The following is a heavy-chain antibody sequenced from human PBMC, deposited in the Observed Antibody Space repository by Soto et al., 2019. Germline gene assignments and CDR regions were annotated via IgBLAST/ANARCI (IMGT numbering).Heavy chain of an antibody. CDR1: GYTFTSYA. J-gene: IGHJ6*02. CDR2: INAGNGNT. V-gene: IGHV1-3*01. D-gene: IGHD5-18*01. Sequence: GASVKVSCKASGYTFTSYAMHWVRQAPGQRLEWMGWINAGNGNTKYSQKFQGRVTITRDTSASTAYMELSSLRSEDTAVYYCARGGYSDGTRAYYYYGMDVWGQGTTVTVSS. CDR3: ARGGYSDGTRAYYYYGMDV.